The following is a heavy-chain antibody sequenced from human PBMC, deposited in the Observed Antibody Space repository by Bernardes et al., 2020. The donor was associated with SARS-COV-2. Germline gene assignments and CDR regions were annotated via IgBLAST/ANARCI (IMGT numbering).Heavy chain of an antibody. J-gene: IGHJ6*03. V-gene: IGHV4-34*01. CDR2: INHSGST. CDR3: ARGSGARGYSYGPRPLDIYYYYMDV. CDR1: GGSFSGYY. Sequence: SETLSLTCAVYGGSFSGYYWSWIRQPPGKGLEWIGEINHSGSTNYNPSLKSRVTISVDTSKNQFSLKLSSVTAADTAVYYCARGSGARGYSYGPRPLDIYYYYMDVWGKGTTVTVSS. D-gene: IGHD5-18*01.